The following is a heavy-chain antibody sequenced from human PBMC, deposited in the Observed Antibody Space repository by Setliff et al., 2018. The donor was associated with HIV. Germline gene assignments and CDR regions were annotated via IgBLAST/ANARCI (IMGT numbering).Heavy chain of an antibody. CDR2: INHSGST. J-gene: IGHJ4*02. D-gene: IGHD6-6*01. Sequence: SETLSLTCNVSGGSISSHYWTWIRQPPGKGLEWIGEINHSGSTNYNPSLKSRVTISVDTSKKQFSLNLRSVTAADTAVYYCARGLTARRVGNFDYWGRGTLVTVSS. CDR3: ARGLTARRVGNFDY. CDR1: GGSISSHY. V-gene: IGHV4-34*01.